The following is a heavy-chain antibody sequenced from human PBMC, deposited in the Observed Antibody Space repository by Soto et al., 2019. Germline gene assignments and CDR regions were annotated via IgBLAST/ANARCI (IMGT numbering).Heavy chain of an antibody. CDR3: AKELRDRTVYCSSTSCSRGMDV. CDR1: GFTFSSYG. J-gene: IGHJ6*02. D-gene: IGHD2-2*01. CDR2: ISFNGSNK. Sequence: PGGSLRLSCAASGFTFSSYGMHWVRQAPGKGLEWVAVISFNGSNKYYADSVKGRFSISRDTSKNTVYLQMNSLRAEDTAVYYCAKELRDRTVYCSSTSCSRGMDVWGQGTTVTVSS. V-gene: IGHV3-30*18.